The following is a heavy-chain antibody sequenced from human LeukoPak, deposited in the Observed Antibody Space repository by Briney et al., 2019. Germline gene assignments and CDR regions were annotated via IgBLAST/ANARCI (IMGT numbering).Heavy chain of an antibody. CDR2: ISWNSGSI. Sequence: GRSLRLSCAASGFTFDDYAMHWVRQAPGKGLEWVSGISWNSGSIGYADSVKGRFTISRDNAKNTLYLQMNSLRAEDTAVYYCARYYYDSSGYYGTYDYWGQGTLVTVSS. V-gene: IGHV3-9*01. J-gene: IGHJ4*02. CDR3: ARYYYDSSGYYGTYDY. D-gene: IGHD3-22*01. CDR1: GFTFDDYA.